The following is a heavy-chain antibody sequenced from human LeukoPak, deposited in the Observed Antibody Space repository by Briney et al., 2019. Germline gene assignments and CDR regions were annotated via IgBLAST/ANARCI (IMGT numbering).Heavy chain of an antibody. Sequence: PGGSLRLSCAASAFTFSNCAIHWVRQAPGKGLEWVSSISSSSSYIYYADSVKGRFTISRDNAKNSLYLQMNSLRAEDTAVYYCARGELEQQLVPGRGYDYWGQGTLVTVSS. D-gene: IGHD6-13*01. J-gene: IGHJ4*02. CDR1: AFTFSNCA. V-gene: IGHV3-21*01. CDR2: ISSSSSYI. CDR3: ARGELEQQLVPGRGYDY.